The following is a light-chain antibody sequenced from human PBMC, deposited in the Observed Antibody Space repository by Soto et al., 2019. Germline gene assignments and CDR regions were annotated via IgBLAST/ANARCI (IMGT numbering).Light chain of an antibody. CDR2: DAS. V-gene: IGKV3-11*01. CDR1: ESIGKF. CDR3: QQRSNMPPT. J-gene: IGKJ5*01. Sequence: EVVLTQSPATLSLSPGERATLSCRASESIGKFLAWYRQIPGQAPRLLIYDASNRATGIPDRFSGGGSGTDFTLTISSREPEDFALYYCQQRSNMPPTFGQGTRVESK.